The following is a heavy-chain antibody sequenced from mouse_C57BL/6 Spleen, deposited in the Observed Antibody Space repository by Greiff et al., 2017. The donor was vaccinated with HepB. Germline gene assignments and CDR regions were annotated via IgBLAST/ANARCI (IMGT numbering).Heavy chain of an antibody. CDR1: GYTFTDYY. Sequence: VQLQQSGPELVKPGASVKISCKASGYTFTDYYMNWVKQSHGKSLEWIGDINPNNGGTSYNQKFKGKATLTVDKSSSTAYMELRSLTSEDSAVYYCARSGITTVVGGYWGQGTTLTVSS. V-gene: IGHV1-26*01. CDR2: INPNNGGT. CDR3: ARSGITTVVGGY. D-gene: IGHD1-1*01. J-gene: IGHJ2*01.